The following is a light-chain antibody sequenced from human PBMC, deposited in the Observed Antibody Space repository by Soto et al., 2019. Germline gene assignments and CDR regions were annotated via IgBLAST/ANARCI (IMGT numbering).Light chain of an antibody. Sequence: DIQMTQSPSSLSASVGDTVTITCRASQSIRSRLNWYQQKPGKAPNLLIYDATSLESGVPSRFSGGGSGTDFTLTVSSLRPEDVATYYCQQGYTTPPTFGQGTKVDIK. V-gene: IGKV1-39*01. CDR1: QSIRSR. CDR3: QQGYTTPPT. J-gene: IGKJ1*01. CDR2: DAT.